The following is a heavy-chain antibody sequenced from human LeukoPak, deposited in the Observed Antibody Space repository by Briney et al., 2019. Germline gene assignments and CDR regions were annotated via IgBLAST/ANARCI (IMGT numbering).Heavy chain of an antibody. CDR3: ARDALITFGFHYYYGMDV. D-gene: IGHD3-10*01. CDR1: GFTFSSYA. CDR2: ISGSGGST. J-gene: IGHJ6*02. Sequence: PGGSLRLSCAASGFTFSSYAMSWVRQAPGKGLEWVSAISGSGGSTYYADSVKGRFTISRDNSKNTLYLQMNSLRAEDTAVYYCARDALITFGFHYYYGMDVWGQGTTVTVSS. V-gene: IGHV3-23*01.